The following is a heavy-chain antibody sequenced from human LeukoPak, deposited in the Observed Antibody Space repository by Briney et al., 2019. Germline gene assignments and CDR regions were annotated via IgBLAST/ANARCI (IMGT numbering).Heavy chain of an antibody. V-gene: IGHV4-4*07. CDR3: ARSPGIAAAGRNNWFDP. J-gene: IGHJ5*02. D-gene: IGHD6-13*01. CDR1: DDSITMYY. Sequence: PSETLSLTCSVSDDSITMYYWTWIRQPAGKGLEWIGRIYTSGSTNYNPSLKSRVTISVDTSKNQFSLKLSSVTAADTAVYYCARSPGIAAAGRNNWFDPWGQGTLVTVSS. CDR2: IYTSGST.